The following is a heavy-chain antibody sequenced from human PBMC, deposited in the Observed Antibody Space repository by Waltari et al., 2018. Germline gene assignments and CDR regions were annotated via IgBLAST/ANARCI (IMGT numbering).Heavy chain of an antibody. D-gene: IGHD1-1*01. CDR2: INRSGST. J-gene: IGHJ6*02. CDR1: GGSFSGYY. Sequence: QVQLQQWGAGLLKPSETLSLTCAVYGGSFSGYYWSWIRQPPGKGLEWIGEINRSGSTSYNPSLKSRVTISVDTSKNQFSLKLSSVTAADTAVYYCARGTQGGTKEGMDVWGQGTTVTVSS. CDR3: ARGTQGGTKEGMDV. V-gene: IGHV4-34*01.